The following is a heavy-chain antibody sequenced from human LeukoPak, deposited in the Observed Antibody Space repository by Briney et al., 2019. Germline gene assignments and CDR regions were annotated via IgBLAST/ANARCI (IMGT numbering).Heavy chain of an antibody. CDR3: ASRIAVAGPPGNDY. D-gene: IGHD6-19*01. CDR1: GFTFSSYS. V-gene: IGHV3-21*01. J-gene: IGHJ4*02. Sequence: GGSLRLSCAASGFTFSSYSMNWVRQAPGKGLEWVSSISSSSSYIYYADSVKGRFTISRDNAKNSLCLQMNSLRAEDTAVYYCASRIAVAGPPGNDYWGQGTLVTVSS. CDR2: ISSSSSYI.